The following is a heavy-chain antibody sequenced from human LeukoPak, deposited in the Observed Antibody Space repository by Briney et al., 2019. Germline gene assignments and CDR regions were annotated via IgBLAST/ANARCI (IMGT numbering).Heavy chain of an antibody. CDR3: ATDKLGGSGSYDY. CDR1: RFTFSSYS. D-gene: IGHD3-10*01. J-gene: IGHJ4*02. V-gene: IGHV3-21*01. Sequence: GGSLRLSCAASRFTFSSYSTNWVRQAPGKGLEWVSSITGSSNYIYYADSVKGRFIISRDNAKNSLSLQMNSLRAEDTAVYYCATDKLGGSGSYDYWGQGTLVTVSS. CDR2: ITGSSNYI.